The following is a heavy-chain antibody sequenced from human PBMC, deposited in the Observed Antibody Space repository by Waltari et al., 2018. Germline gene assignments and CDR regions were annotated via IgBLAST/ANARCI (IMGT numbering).Heavy chain of an antibody. CDR2: IYTSGGT. D-gene: IGHD6-13*01. J-gene: IGHJ3*02. V-gene: IGHV4-4*07. CDR1: GGSISSYY. Sequence: QVQLQESGPGLVKPSETLSLTCTVSGGSISSYYWSWIRQPAGKGLEWIGRIYTSGGTNYNPSLKSRVTMSVDTSKNQFSLKLSSVTAADTAVYYCARGWVAAAGTGHAFDIWGQGTMVTVSS. CDR3: ARGWVAAAGTGHAFDI.